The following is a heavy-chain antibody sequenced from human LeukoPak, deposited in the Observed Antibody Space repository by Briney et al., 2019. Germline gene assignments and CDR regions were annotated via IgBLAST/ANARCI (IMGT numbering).Heavy chain of an antibody. J-gene: IGHJ3*02. CDR2: ISSSSSYI. D-gene: IGHD3-22*01. Sequence: GGSLRLSCAASGFTFSSYSMNWVRQAPGKGLEWVSSISSSSSYIYYTDSVKGRFTISRDNAKNSLYLQMNSLRAEDTAVYYCAREGIHYYDSSGKTGNAFDIWGQGTMVTVSS. CDR1: GFTFSSYS. V-gene: IGHV3-21*01. CDR3: AREGIHYYDSSGKTGNAFDI.